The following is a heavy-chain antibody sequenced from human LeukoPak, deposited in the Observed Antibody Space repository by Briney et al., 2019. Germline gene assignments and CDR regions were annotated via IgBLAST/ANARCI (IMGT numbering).Heavy chain of an antibody. V-gene: IGHV3-23*01. CDR1: GFTFSNAW. D-gene: IGHD2-2*01. Sequence: PGGSLRLSCAASGFTFSNAWMSWVRQAPGKGLEWVSTISGGGGRTFYADSVKGRFTISRDDSKNTLYLQMTSLRAEDTAAYYCAKEWYCSSSSCAQFDYWGQGTLVTVSS. CDR3: AKEWYCSSSSCAQFDY. J-gene: IGHJ4*02. CDR2: ISGGGGRT.